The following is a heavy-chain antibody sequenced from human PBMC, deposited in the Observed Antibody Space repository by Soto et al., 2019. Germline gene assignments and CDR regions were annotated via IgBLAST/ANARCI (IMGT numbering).Heavy chain of an antibody. J-gene: IGHJ4*02. CDR3: TTDRSGNVC. CDR1: GFSFTNAW. CDR2: IKSRSDGGTT. D-gene: IGHD1-26*01. Sequence: EVQLVESGGGLVQPGGSLRLACAASGFSFTNAWMNWVRQAPGKGPEWVGRIKSRSDGGTTDYAAPVKGRFTISRDASKNTLFLQMNSLKTEATAVYYCTTDRSGNVCWCQGPLVTVSS. V-gene: IGHV3-15*07.